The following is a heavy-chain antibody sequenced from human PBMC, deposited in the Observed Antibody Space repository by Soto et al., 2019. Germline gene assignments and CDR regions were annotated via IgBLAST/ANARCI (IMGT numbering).Heavy chain of an antibody. CDR2: IYHSGST. CDR3: ARNYYYDSSGYHYYFDY. J-gene: IGHJ4*02. Sequence: SETLSLTCAVSGGSISSGGYSWSWSRQPPGKGLEWIGYIYHSGSTYYNPSLKSRVTISVDRSKNQFSLKLSSVTAADTAVYYCARNYYYDSSGYHYYFDYWGQGTLVTVSS. CDR1: GGSISSGGYS. V-gene: IGHV4-30-2*01. D-gene: IGHD3-22*01.